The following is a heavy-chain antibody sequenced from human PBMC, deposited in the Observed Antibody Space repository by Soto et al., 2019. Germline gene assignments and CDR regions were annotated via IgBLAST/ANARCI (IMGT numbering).Heavy chain of an antibody. Sequence: QDQLVQSGAEVKKPGASVTVSCNASGYSFTNYGITWVRQAPGQGLEWMGWIIGFNGNTHYAQKLQGRVTMTTDASTSTAYMELRSLRSDDTAVYYCARDRGVDPPVAGNTHYYYYMDVWGKGTTVTVSS. V-gene: IGHV1-18*01. J-gene: IGHJ6*03. CDR3: ARDRGVDPPVAGNTHYYYYMDV. CDR1: GYSFTNYG. D-gene: IGHD6-19*01. CDR2: IIGFNGNT.